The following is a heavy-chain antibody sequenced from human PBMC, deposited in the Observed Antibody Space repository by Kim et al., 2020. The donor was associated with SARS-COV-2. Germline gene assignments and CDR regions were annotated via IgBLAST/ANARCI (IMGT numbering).Heavy chain of an antibody. CDR3: AREDSSGWSHPFEY. V-gene: IGHV4-59*01. J-gene: IGHJ4*02. D-gene: IGHD6-19*01. Sequence: SETLSLTCTVSGGSISSYYWSWIRQPPGKGLEWIGYIYYSGSTNYNPSLKSRVTISVDTSKNQFSLKLSSVTAADTAVYYCAREDSSGWSHPFEYWGQGTLVTVSS. CDR2: IYYSGST. CDR1: GGSISSYY.